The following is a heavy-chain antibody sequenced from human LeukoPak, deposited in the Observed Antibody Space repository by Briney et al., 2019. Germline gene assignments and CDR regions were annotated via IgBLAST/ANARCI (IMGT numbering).Heavy chain of an antibody. Sequence: GGSLRLSCAASGFTLSSYAMSWVRQAPGKGLEWVSAISGSGGSTYYADSVKGRFTISRDNSKNTLYLQMNSLRAEDTAVYYCAKDYGYYDSSGYYYAFDYWGQGTLVTVSS. CDR3: AKDYGYYDSSGYYYAFDY. J-gene: IGHJ4*02. D-gene: IGHD3-22*01. V-gene: IGHV3-23*01. CDR1: GFTLSSYA. CDR2: ISGSGGST.